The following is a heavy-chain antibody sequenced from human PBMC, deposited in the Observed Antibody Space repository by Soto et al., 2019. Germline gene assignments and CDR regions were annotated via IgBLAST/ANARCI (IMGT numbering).Heavy chain of an antibody. V-gene: IGHV3-64*01. J-gene: IGHJ5*02. CDR3: ARGGAYSSSCFHS. Sequence: EVQLVESGGGLVQPGGSLRLSCTASGFTFSSYALHWVRKAPGKGLEYVSTISTNGGSTYYANSVKGRFTISRDNSKNTLYLQMGSLRPEDMGVYYCARGGAYSSSCFHSWGQGTLVTVSS. CDR1: GFTFSSYA. CDR2: ISTNGGST. D-gene: IGHD6-13*01.